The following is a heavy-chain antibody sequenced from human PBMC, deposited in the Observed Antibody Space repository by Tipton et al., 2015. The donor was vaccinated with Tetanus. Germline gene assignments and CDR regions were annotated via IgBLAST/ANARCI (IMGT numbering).Heavy chain of an antibody. CDR2: ISWNSDHI. CDR1: GFRFDTYA. J-gene: IGHJ4*02. Sequence: SLRLSCPTSGFRFDTYAMLWVRQIPGKGLEWISGISWNSDHIGYADSVKGRFTTSRDNAKNSLYLQMNNLRVEDTALYYCAKDISSGWSGVVHGGQGTQVAVSS. V-gene: IGHV3-9*01. CDR3: AKDISSGWSGVVH. D-gene: IGHD6-19*01.